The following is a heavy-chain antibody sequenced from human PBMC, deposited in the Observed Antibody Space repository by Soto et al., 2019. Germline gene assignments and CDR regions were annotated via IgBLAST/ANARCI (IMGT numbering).Heavy chain of an antibody. V-gene: IGHV6-1*01. Sequence: QVQLQESGPGLVKHSQTLSLTCAISGDSVSSNSAAWNWIRLSPSRGLEWLARTYYRSRWYNDYAVSVRSRITVNPDTSKNQFSLQLTSVTPEDTAVYYCAGTTSHQWYYMDVWGKGTTVTVSS. CDR1: GDSVSSNSAA. J-gene: IGHJ6*03. D-gene: IGHD1-7*01. CDR3: AGTTSHQWYYMDV. CDR2: TYYRSRWYN.